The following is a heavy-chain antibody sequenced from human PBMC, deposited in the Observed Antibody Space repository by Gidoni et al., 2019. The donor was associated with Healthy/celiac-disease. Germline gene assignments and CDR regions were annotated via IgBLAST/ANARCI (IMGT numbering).Heavy chain of an antibody. Sequence: EVQLVETGGGLIQPGGSLRLSCAASGFTVSSNYMNWVRQAPGKGLEWVSVIYSGGSTYYADSVKGRFTISRDNSKNTLYLQMNSLRAEDTAVYYFARENLIAAVSYGMDVWGQGTTVTVSS. CDR2: IYSGGST. CDR1: GFTVSSNY. J-gene: IGHJ6*02. CDR3: ARENLIAAVSYGMDV. D-gene: IGHD6-13*01. V-gene: IGHV3-53*02.